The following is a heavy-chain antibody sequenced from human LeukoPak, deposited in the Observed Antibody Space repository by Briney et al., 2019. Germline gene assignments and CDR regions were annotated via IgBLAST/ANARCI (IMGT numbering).Heavy chain of an antibody. Sequence: ASVKVSCKASGYTFTNYDINWVRQATGQGLEWMGWMNPNSGNTGHAQKFQGRVTITRNTSISTAYMELSSLRSEDTAMYYCARGFVVVPAAPPYYYYYMDVWGKGTTVTVSS. D-gene: IGHD2-2*01. CDR1: GYTFTNYD. V-gene: IGHV1-8*03. CDR2: MNPNSGNT. J-gene: IGHJ6*03. CDR3: ARGFVVVPAAPPYYYYYMDV.